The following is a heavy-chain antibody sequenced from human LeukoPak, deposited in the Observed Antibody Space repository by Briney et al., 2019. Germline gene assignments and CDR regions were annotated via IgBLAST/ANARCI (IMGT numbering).Heavy chain of an antibody. CDR2: ISAYNGNT. J-gene: IGHJ4*02. Sequence: ASVKVSCKASGYTFTSYGISWVRQAPGQGLEWMGWISAYNGNTNYAQKLQGRVTMTTDTSTSTAYMELRSLRSDDTAVYYCARDPGNIVVPIEGYWGQGTLVTVSS. CDR3: ARDPGNIVVPIEGY. CDR1: GYTFTSYG. V-gene: IGHV1-18*01. D-gene: IGHD2-21*01.